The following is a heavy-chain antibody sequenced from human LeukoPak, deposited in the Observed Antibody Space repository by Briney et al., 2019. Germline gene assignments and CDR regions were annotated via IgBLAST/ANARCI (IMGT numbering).Heavy chain of an antibody. CDR3: ARGPNSNWSGLDF. D-gene: IGHD6-6*01. V-gene: IGHV3-74*01. CDR1: GFSFSGHW. Sequence: GGSLRLSCTASGFSFSGHWMHWARQLPGKGLVWVSRISPTGSTTSYADSVKGRFTVSSDNAKNTLYLQVNNLRAEDTAVYYCARGPNSNWSGLDFWGQGTLLTVSS. J-gene: IGHJ4*02. CDR2: ISPTGSTT.